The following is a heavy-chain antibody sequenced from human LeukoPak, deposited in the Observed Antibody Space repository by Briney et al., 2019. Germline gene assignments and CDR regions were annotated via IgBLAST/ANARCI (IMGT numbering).Heavy chain of an antibody. Sequence: VKVSCKASGYTFTSYGISWVRQAPRQGLEWMGWISAYNGNTNYAQKLQGRVTMTTDTSTSTAYMELRSLRSDDTAVYYCARDDPPKWELPFDYWGQGTLVTVSS. V-gene: IGHV1-18*01. CDR1: GYTFTSYG. CDR3: ARDDPPKWELPFDY. J-gene: IGHJ4*02. D-gene: IGHD1-26*01. CDR2: ISAYNGNT.